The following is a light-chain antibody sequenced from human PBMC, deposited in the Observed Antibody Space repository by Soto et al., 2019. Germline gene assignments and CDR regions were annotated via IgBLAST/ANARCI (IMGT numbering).Light chain of an antibody. V-gene: IGKV1-39*01. Sequence: DIQMTQSPYSLSASVGDRVTITCRASQSISSYLNWYQQKPGKAPKLMIYAASSLQSGVPSRFSGSGSGTDFTLTISSLQPEDVATYYCQQSYSTPWTFGQGTKVDIK. J-gene: IGKJ1*01. CDR1: QSISSY. CDR3: QQSYSTPWT. CDR2: AAS.